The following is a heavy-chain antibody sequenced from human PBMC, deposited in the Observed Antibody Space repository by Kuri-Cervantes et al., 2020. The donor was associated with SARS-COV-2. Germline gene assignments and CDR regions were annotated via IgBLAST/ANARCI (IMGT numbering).Heavy chain of an antibody. D-gene: IGHD2-2*01. CDR3: ARDAVVPAAMSYYYGMDV. CDR2: INHSGST. CDR1: GGSFSGYY. V-gene: IGHV4-34*01. J-gene: IGHJ6*02. Sequence: ESLKISCAVYGGSFSGYYWSWIRQPPGKGLEWIGEINHSGSTNYNPSLKSRVTISVDTSKNQFSLKLSSVTAADTAVYYCARDAVVPAAMSYYYGMDVWGQGTTVTVSS.